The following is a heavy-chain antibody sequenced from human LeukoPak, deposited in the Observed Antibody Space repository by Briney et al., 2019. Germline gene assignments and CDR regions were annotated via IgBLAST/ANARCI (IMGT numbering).Heavy chain of an antibody. Sequence: GGSLRLSCAASGFTFSSYAMSWVRQAPGKGLEWVSAISGSGGSTYYADSVKGRFTISRDNPKNTLYLQMNSLRAEDTAVYYCASHSGSYYFDYWGQGTLVTVSS. CDR2: ISGSGGST. CDR1: GFTFSSYA. V-gene: IGHV3-23*01. CDR3: ASHSGSYYFDY. D-gene: IGHD1-26*01. J-gene: IGHJ4*02.